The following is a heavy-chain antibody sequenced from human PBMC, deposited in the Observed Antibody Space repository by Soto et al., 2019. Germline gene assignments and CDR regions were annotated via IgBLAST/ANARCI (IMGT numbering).Heavy chain of an antibody. J-gene: IGHJ4*02. CDR3: ARDIGITIFGVVIKDFDY. D-gene: IGHD3-3*01. Sequence: SVKVSCKAAGGTFRSYGMSWVRQAPGQGLEWMGWISAYNGNTNYAQKLQGRVTMTTDTSTSTAYMELRSLRSDDTAVYYCARDIGITIFGVVIKDFDYWGQGTLVTVSS. CDR1: GGTFRSYG. V-gene: IGHV1-18*01. CDR2: ISAYNGNT.